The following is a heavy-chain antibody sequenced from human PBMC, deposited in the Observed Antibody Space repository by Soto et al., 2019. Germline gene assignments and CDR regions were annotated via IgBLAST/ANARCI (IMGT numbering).Heavy chain of an antibody. CDR1: GFTFSDHY. CDR2: SRHKANGFTT. V-gene: IGHV3-72*01. J-gene: IGHJ4*02. D-gene: IGHD1-26*01. Sequence: EVQLVESGGGLVQPGGSLRLSCATSGFTFSDHYMDWVRQAPGKGLEWVGRSRHKANGFTTEYAASVRGRFTIARDDSKNSLYLQMNSLKTEDTAVYYCASRYTGTYDYWGQGTLVTVS. CDR3: ASRYTGTYDY.